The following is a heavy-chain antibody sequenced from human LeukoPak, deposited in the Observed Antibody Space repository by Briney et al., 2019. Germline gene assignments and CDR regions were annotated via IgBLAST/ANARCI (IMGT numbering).Heavy chain of an antibody. V-gene: IGHV3-7*01. D-gene: IGHD5-18*01. Sequence: GGSLRLSCAASGFTFSSYWMSWVRQAPGKGLEWVANIKQDGSEKYYADSVKGRFTVSRDNAKNSLFLQMNSLRAEDTAVYYCATSGTYSYGYWYLNLWGRGTLVTVSS. CDR1: GFTFSSYW. CDR2: IKQDGSEK. J-gene: IGHJ2*01. CDR3: ATSGTYSYGYWYLNL.